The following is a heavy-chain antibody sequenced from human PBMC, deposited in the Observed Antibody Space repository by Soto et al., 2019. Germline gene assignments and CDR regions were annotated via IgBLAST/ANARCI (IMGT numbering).Heavy chain of an antibody. V-gene: IGHV3-30*18. CDR3: ANFGHCSSTSCYYFDY. J-gene: IGHJ4*02. CDR1: GFTFSSYG. CDR2: ISYDGSNK. D-gene: IGHD2-2*01. Sequence: GGSLRLSCAASGFTFSSYGMHWVRQAPGKGLEWVAVISYDGSNKYYADSVKGRFTISRDNSKNTLYLQMNSLRAEDTAVYYCANFGHCSSTSCYYFDYWGQGTLVTVSS.